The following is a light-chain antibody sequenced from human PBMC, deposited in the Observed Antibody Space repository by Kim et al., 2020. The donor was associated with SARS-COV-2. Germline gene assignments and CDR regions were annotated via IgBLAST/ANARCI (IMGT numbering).Light chain of an antibody. CDR1: NIGSKS. CDR2: HDS. V-gene: IGLV3-21*04. Sequence: APGKTARITVGGNNIGSKSVHWYQQKPGQAPVLVIYHDSDRPSGIPERFSGSNSGNTATLTISRVEAGDEADYYCQVWDSSSDHVVFGGGTQLTVL. CDR3: QVWDSSSDHVV. J-gene: IGLJ2*01.